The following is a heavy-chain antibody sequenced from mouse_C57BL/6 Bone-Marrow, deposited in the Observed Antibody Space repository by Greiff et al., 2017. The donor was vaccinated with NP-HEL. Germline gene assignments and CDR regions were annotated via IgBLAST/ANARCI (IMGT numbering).Heavy chain of an antibody. Sequence: QVQLQQPGAELVKPGASVKLSCKASGYTFTSYWMHWVKQRPGQGLEWIGMIHPNSGSTNYSEKFKSKATLTVDKSSSTAYMQLSSLTSEDSAVYYCARYGNWFAYWGQGTLVTVSA. CDR3: ARYGNWFAY. CDR2: IHPNSGST. CDR1: GYTFTSYW. V-gene: IGHV1-64*01. D-gene: IGHD2-1*01. J-gene: IGHJ3*01.